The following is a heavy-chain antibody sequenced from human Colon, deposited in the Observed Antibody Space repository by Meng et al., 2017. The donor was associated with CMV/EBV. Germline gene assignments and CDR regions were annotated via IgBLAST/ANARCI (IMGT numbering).Heavy chain of an antibody. CDR3: AHKDPRSGSYPPFHY. CDR1: GFSFSTRGVG. CDR2: IQWDDDK. D-gene: IGHD3-10*01. Sequence: SGPTLVKPTQTLTLTCTFSGFSFSTRGVGVGWIHQPPGKALEWLALIQWDDDKRYSPSLKNRLTISKDTSKNQVALIMTNMDPVDTATYYCAHKDPRSGSYPPFHYWGQGTLVTVSS. V-gene: IGHV2-5*02. J-gene: IGHJ4*02.